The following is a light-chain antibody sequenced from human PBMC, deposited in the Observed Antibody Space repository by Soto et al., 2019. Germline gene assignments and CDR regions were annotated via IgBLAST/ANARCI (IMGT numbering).Light chain of an antibody. Sequence: QPVLTQSPSASASLGASVKLTCTLSSGHSTYAIAWHQQQPEKGPRYLMKLDNDGRHIKGDGIPDRFSGSSSGAERYLTISSLQSEDEADYYCQTWGTGIRVFGGGTKVTVL. CDR2: LDNDGRH. CDR3: QTWGTGIRV. J-gene: IGLJ3*02. CDR1: SGHSTYA. V-gene: IGLV4-69*01.